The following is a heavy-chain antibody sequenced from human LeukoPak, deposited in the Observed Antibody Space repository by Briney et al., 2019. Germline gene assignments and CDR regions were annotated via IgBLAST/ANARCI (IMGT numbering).Heavy chain of an antibody. CDR2: ISWNSGSI. CDR1: GFIVSSNY. V-gene: IGHV3-9*01. CDR3: AKDLGYCSGGSCYTFDY. J-gene: IGHJ4*02. Sequence: PGGSLRLSCAASGFIVSSNYMSWVRQAPGKGLEWVSGISWNSGSIGYADSVKGRFTISRDNAKNSLYLQMNSLRAEDTALYYCAKDLGYCSGGSCYTFDYWGQGTLVTVSS. D-gene: IGHD2-15*01.